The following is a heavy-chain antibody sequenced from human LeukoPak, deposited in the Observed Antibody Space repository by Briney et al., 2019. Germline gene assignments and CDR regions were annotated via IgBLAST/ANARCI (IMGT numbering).Heavy chain of an antibody. CDR3: ARDRAYGDGGY. V-gene: IGHV3-48*03. Sequence: GGSLRLSCAASGFTFSSYEMNWVRQAPGKGLEWVSYISSSGSTIYYADSVKGRFTISRDNAKSSLYLQMNSLRAEDTAVYYCARDRAYGDGGYWGQGTLVTVSS. D-gene: IGHD4-17*01. J-gene: IGHJ4*02. CDR2: ISSSGSTI. CDR1: GFTFSSYE.